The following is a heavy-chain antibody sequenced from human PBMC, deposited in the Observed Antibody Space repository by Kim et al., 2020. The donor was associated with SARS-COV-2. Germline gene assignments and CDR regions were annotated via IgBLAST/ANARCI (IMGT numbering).Heavy chain of an antibody. CDR1: GGSISSSNW. CDR2: IYHSGST. J-gene: IGHJ6*03. D-gene: IGHD6-6*01. Sequence: SETLSLTCAVSGGSISSSNWWSWVRQPPGKGLEWIGEIYHSGSTNYNPSLKSRVTISVDKSKNQFSLKLSSVTAADTAVYYCASIEYSSSSEYYYYYMDVWGKGTTVTVSS. CDR3: ASIEYSSSSEYYYYYMDV. V-gene: IGHV4-4*02.